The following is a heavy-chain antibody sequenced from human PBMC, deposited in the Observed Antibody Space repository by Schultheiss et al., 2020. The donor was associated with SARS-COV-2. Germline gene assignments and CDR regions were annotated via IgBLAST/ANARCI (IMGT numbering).Heavy chain of an antibody. D-gene: IGHD2-8*01. Sequence: GESLKISCAASGFTFSSYWMHWVRQAPGKGLVWVSRINSDGSSTSYADSVKGRFTISRDNAKNTLYLQMNSLRAEDTAVYYCARGTVLMVYATLGAFDIWGQGTMVTVSS. V-gene: IGHV3-74*01. CDR2: INSDGSST. CDR3: ARGTVLMVYATLGAFDI. CDR1: GFTFSSYW. J-gene: IGHJ3*02.